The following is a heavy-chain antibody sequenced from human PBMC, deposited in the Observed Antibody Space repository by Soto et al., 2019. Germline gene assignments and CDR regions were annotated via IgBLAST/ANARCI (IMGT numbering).Heavy chain of an antibody. V-gene: IGHV3-23*01. CDR3: AKGLYGDYRPFDY. J-gene: IGHJ4*02. CDR1: GFTFSSYA. D-gene: IGHD4-17*01. CDR2: VTGSGEFT. Sequence: GGSLRLSCEASGFTFSSYAMSWVRQTPEKGLEWVSAVTGSGEFTSVADSVKGRFTISRDNSKNTVYLQMSSLRAEDTAIYYCAKGLYGDYRPFDYWGQGTLVTVSS.